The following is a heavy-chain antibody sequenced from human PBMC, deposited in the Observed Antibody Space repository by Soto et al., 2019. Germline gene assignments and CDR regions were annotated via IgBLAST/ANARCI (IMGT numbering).Heavy chain of an antibody. V-gene: IGHV1-46*01. Sequence: QVQLVQSGAEVKEPGASVKVSCKASGYTFANDYIHWVRQVPGQGLEWMGRIKPSGGATLYAQKFPGRVTMTRDTSTNTRYMDLSSLRSDDTAMYSCSRDTRSISGVAQTPFDFWAQGTRVTVSS. D-gene: IGHD3-3*01. J-gene: IGHJ4*02. CDR2: IKPSGGAT. CDR3: SRDTRSISGVAQTPFDF. CDR1: GYTFANDY.